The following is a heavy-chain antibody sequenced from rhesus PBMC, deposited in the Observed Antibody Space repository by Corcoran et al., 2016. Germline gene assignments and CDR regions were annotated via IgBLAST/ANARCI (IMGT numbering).Heavy chain of an antibody. CDR2: IDPSDSDT. D-gene: IGHD4-23*01. CDR3: ARGWGTVTVFDF. J-gene: IGHJ3*01. V-gene: IGHV5-2*01. Sequence: EVQLVQSGAEVKRPGESLKISCTTSGYSFTTYWISGVRRIPGKVLEWMGAIDPSDSDTSYTPFSQGQVTTSADNSIRTAYLQGSSLKASDTATYYCARGWGTVTVFDFWGQGLRVTVSS. CDR1: GYSFTTYW.